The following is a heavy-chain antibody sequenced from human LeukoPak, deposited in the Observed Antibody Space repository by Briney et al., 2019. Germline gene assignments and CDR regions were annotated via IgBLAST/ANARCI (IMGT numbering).Heavy chain of an antibody. D-gene: IGHD5-18*01. CDR1: GYSFSSYW. Sequence: GESLKISCKASGYSFSSYWIGWVRQMPGKGLEWMGIIYPHDSYTRYSPSFQGQVTISADKSTGTAYLQWSSLKAADTAMYCCATQTDTNFDFWGQGTLVTVSS. J-gene: IGHJ4*02. V-gene: IGHV5-51*01. CDR3: ATQTDTNFDF. CDR2: IYPHDSYT.